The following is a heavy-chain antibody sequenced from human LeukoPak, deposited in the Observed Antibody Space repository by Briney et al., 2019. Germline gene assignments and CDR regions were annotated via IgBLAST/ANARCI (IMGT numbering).Heavy chain of an antibody. CDR1: GASIRSHY. J-gene: IGHJ4*02. Sequence: SETLSLTCTVSGASIRSHYWSWIRQPPGKGLEWIGYMYYSGNSNYNPALKSRVTISVDTSKNQFSLRLSSVTAADTAVYYCATSWSIAVAGMNNWGQGTLVTVSS. CDR2: MYYSGNS. D-gene: IGHD6-19*01. CDR3: ATSWSIAVAGMNN. V-gene: IGHV4-59*08.